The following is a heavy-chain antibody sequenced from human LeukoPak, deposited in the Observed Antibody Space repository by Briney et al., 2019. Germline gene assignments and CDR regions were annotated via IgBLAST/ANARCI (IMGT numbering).Heavy chain of an antibody. J-gene: IGHJ4*02. CDR2: IRSDGSDK. D-gene: IGHD5-12*01. CDR3: SQEGGSHY. CDR1: GFTFSSYG. Sequence: PGGSLRLSCAAAGFTFSSYGMHWVRQAAGKGLEWVAFIRSDGSDKYYADSVKGRFTISRDNSKNTLYLQMNSLRAEDTAVYYCSQEGGSHYWGQGTLVTVSS. V-gene: IGHV3-30*02.